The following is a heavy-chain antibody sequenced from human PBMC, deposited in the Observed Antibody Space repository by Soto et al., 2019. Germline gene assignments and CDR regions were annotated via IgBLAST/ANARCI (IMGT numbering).Heavy chain of an antibody. CDR1: GGTFSSYT. D-gene: IGHD3-22*01. CDR2: IIPILGIA. Sequence: SVKVSCKASGGTFSSYTISWVRQAPGQGLEWMGRIIPILGIANYAQKFQGRVTITADESTSTAYMELSSLRSEDTAVYYCARDRSGYYLTLDYWGQGTLVTVSS. V-gene: IGHV1-69*04. J-gene: IGHJ4*02. CDR3: ARDRSGYYLTLDY.